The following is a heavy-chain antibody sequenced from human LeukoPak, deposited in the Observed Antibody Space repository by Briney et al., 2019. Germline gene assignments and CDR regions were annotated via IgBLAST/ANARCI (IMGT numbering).Heavy chain of an antibody. CDR2: INHSGST. Sequence: PSETLSLTCAVYGGSFSGYYWSWIRQPPGKGLEWIGEINHSGSTNYNPSLKSRVTISVDTSKNQFSLKLSSVTAADTAVYYCARNVNVWGGYPFDYWGQGTLVTVSS. CDR3: ARNVNVWGGYPFDY. CDR1: GGSFSGYY. D-gene: IGHD3-16*02. J-gene: IGHJ4*02. V-gene: IGHV4-34*01.